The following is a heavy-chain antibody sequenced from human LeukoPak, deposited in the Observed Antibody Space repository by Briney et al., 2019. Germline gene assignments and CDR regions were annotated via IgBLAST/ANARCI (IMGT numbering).Heavy chain of an antibody. CDR3: ARGPLDSGYTYFDY. D-gene: IGHD5-12*01. V-gene: IGHV4-59*02. J-gene: IGHJ4*02. CDR1: GASVSSYY. Sequence: SETLSLTCTVSGASVSSYYWSWIRQPPGKGPEWIGYFSYSGSTNYNPSLKSRVTISVDTSKNQFSLNLSSVTAADTAVYYCARGPLDSGYTYFDYWGQGTLVSAAS. CDR2: FSYSGST.